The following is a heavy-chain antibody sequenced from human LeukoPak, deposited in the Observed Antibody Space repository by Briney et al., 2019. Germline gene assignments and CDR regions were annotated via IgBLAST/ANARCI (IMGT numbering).Heavy chain of an antibody. CDR2: ISSSGSTI. J-gene: IGHJ5*02. Sequence: GGSLRLSCAASGFTFSSYEMNWVRQAPGKGLEWVSYISSSGSTIYYADSVKGRFTISRDNAKNSLYLQMNSLRAEDTAVYYCARLGVGANVSPAWGQGTLVTVSS. V-gene: IGHV3-48*03. CDR3: ARLGVGANVSPA. D-gene: IGHD1-26*01. CDR1: GFTFSSYE.